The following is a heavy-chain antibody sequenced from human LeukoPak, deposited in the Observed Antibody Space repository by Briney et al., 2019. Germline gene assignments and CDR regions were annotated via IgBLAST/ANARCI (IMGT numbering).Heavy chain of an antibody. CDR3: ARDSLGGDY. J-gene: IGHJ4*02. CDR1: GFTFSTFG. V-gene: IGHV3-33*01. Sequence: PGRSLRLSCAASGFTFSTFGMHWVRRAPGKGLEWVAVIWNDGSKKFYADSVKGRFTTSRDNSKNTLYLQMNSLRAEDTAVYYCARDSLGGDYWGQGTLVTVSS. D-gene: IGHD3-16*01. CDR2: IWNDGSKK.